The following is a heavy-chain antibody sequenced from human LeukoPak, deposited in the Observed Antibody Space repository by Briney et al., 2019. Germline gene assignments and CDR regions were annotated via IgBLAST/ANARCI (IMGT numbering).Heavy chain of an antibody. J-gene: IGHJ4*02. Sequence: ASVKVSCTVSGSSLTELSLYWVRQAPGKGLEWMGGFDVIDAKTFYAQKFQGRVTMTEDSSTDTAYMELSSLRSDDTAFYYCGAGRPYSLLDYWGQETLLTVSS. D-gene: IGHD5-18*01. CDR2: FDVIDAKT. CDR1: GSSLTELS. CDR3: GAGRPYSLLDY. V-gene: IGHV1-24*01.